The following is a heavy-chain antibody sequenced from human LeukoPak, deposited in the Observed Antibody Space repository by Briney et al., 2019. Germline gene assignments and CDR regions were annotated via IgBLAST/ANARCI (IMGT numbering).Heavy chain of an antibody. CDR2: ISSSSYI. D-gene: IGHD3-10*01. CDR3: ARAGYYGSGSYIYYYGMDV. V-gene: IGHV3-21*01. J-gene: IGHJ6*02. CDR1: GFTFSSYS. Sequence: PGGSLRLSCAASGFTFSSYSMNWVRQAPGKGLEWVSSISSSSYIYYADSVKGRFTISRGNAKNSLYLQMNSLRAEDTAVYYCARAGYYGSGSYIYYYGMDVWGQGTTVTVSS.